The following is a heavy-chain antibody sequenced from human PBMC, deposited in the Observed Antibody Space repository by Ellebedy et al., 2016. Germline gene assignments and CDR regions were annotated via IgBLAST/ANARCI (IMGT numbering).Heavy chain of an antibody. CDR2: SINKVDWHTT. V-gene: IGHV3-72*01. CDR3: VRVQYGDSLD. Sequence: GESLKISXAASGFTFSDHYMDWVRQAPGKGLEWVGRSINKVDWHTTEYAASVKGRFTISRDNSQNSLYLQMNSLKTEDTAVYYRVRVQYGDSLDWGQGTLVTVSS. D-gene: IGHD4-17*01. J-gene: IGHJ4*02. CDR1: GFTFSDHY.